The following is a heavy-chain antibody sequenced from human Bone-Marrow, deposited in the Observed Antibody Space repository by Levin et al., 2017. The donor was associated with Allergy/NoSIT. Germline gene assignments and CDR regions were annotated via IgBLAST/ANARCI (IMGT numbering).Heavy chain of an antibody. Sequence: SETLSLTCTVSGGSISSYYWSWIRQPPGKGLEWIGYIYYSGSTNYNPSLKSRVTISVDTSKNQFSLKLSSVTAADTAVYYCAGGYSGYDLIGYYYYMDVWGKGTTVTVSS. CDR3: AGGYSGYDLIGYYYYMDV. CDR2: IYYSGST. V-gene: IGHV4-59*01. CDR1: GGSISSYY. D-gene: IGHD5-12*01. J-gene: IGHJ6*03.